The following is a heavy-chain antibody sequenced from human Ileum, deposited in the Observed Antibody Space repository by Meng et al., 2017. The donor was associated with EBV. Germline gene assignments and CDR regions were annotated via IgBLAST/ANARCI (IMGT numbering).Heavy chain of an antibody. CDR3: ARDLRVGGAFDY. CDR2: VNYNGDS. J-gene: IGHJ4*02. Sequence: GPGLVRPSETLSLTFTVSGASVTSSGYYWSWLRQSPGKGLEWLGYVNYNGDSTYNPSLKSRVTIFIDTSKKQFYLNLTSATAADTAIYYCARDLRVGGAFDYWGQGTLVTVSS. CDR1: GASVTSSGYY. V-gene: IGHV4-61*08. D-gene: IGHD1-26*01.